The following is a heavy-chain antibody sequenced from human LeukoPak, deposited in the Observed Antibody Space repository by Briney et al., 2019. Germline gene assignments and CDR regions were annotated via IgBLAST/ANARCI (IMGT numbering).Heavy chain of an antibody. CDR3: VYGDYIQNAFDI. CDR2: IYYSGST. V-gene: IGHV4-31*03. J-gene: IGHJ3*02. Sequence: PSETLSLTCTVSGGSVSSGGYYWSWIRQHPGKGLEWIGYIYYSGSTYYNPSLKSRVTISVDTSKNQFSLKLSSVTAADTAVYYSVYGDYIQNAFDIWGQGTMVTVSS. D-gene: IGHD4-17*01. CDR1: GGSVSSGGYY.